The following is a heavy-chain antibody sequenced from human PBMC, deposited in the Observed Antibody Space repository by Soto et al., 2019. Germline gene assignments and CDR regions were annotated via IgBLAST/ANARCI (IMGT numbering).Heavy chain of an antibody. J-gene: IGHJ4*02. V-gene: IGHV4-61*01. CDR3: ARDFAYFDS. D-gene: IGHD3-3*01. CDR2: VYHTGRT. CDR1: GGSFKSGSYS. Sequence: QVQLQESGPGLVKPSETLSLTCTVSGGSFKSGSYSWSWIRQPPGKGLEWIGYVYHTGRTSYNPSLKSRVSISMDTAKNQFSLILDAVTAVDTAVYFCARDFAYFDSWGQGTLVTVSS.